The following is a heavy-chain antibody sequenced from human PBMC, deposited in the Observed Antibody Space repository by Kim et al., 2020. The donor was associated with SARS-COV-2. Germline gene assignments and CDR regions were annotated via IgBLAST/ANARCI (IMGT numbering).Heavy chain of an antibody. Sequence: RYSPSFQGQVTISAAKSTTPAYLQWSSLKASDTAMYYCARSAGPYDYYFDYWGQGTLVTVSS. V-gene: IGHV5-51*01. J-gene: IGHJ4*02. D-gene: IGHD3-16*01. CDR3: ARSAGPYDYYFDY.